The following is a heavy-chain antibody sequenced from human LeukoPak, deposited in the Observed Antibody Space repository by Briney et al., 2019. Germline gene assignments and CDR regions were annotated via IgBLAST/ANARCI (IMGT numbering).Heavy chain of an antibody. D-gene: IGHD6-19*01. CDR1: GYTFTSYY. V-gene: IGHV1-46*01. CDR2: INPSGGST. CDR3: ARDDPDLIAVAGTLDY. Sequence: ASVKVSCKASGYTFTSYYMHWVRQAPGQGLEWMGIINPSGGSTSYVQKFQGRVTMTRDTSTSTVYMELSSLRSEDTAVYYCARDDPDLIAVAGTLDYWGQGTLVTVSS. J-gene: IGHJ4*02.